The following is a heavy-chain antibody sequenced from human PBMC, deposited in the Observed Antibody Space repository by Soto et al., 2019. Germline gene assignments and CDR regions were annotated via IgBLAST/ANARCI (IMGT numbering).Heavy chain of an antibody. CDR1: GFTFSSYS. D-gene: IGHD3-10*01. CDR3: ARGPGGSGSYYNAIMWFDP. CDR2: ISSSSSYI. V-gene: IGHV3-21*01. Sequence: GGSLRLSCAASGFTFSSYSRNWVRQAPGKGLEWVSSISSSSSYIYYADSVKGRFTISRDNAKNSLYLQMNSLRAEDTAVYYCARGPGGSGSYYNAIMWFDPWGQGTLVTVSS. J-gene: IGHJ5*02.